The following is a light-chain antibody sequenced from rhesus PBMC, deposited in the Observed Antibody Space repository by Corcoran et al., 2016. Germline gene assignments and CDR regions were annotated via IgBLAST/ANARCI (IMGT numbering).Light chain of an antibody. V-gene: IGKV3-42*01. CDR3: QQDSRWPLA. CDR1: QSVTSN. J-gene: IGKJ4*01. Sequence: EIVMTQSPATLSLSPGERATLSCRASQSVTSNLAWYQQKPGQAPKLLIYGASTRATGIPDRFSGGGSGTEFTLISGSLEPEYVGVYYCQQDSRWPLAFGGGTKVALK. CDR2: GAS.